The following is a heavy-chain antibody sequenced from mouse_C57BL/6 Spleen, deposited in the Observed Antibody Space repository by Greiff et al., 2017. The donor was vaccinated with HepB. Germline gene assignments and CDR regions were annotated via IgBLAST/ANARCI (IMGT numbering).Heavy chain of an antibody. J-gene: IGHJ4*01. D-gene: IGHD1-2*01. CDR3: ARDGYDYAMDY. CDR1: GFTFSSYA. CDR2: ISDGGSYT. Sequence: EVHLVESGGGLVKPGGSLKLSCAASGFTFSSYAMSWVRQTPEKRLEWVATISDGGSYTYYPDNVKGRFTLSRDNAKNNLYLQMSHLTSEDTAMYYFARDGYDYAMDYWGQGTSVTVSS. V-gene: IGHV5-4*01.